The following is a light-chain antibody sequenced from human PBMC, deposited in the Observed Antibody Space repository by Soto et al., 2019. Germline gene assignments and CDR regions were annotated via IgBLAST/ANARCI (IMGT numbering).Light chain of an antibody. V-gene: IGKV3-20*01. CDR2: GAS. J-gene: IGKJ1*01. CDR1: QSVSSSY. Sequence: EIVLTQSPGTLSLSPGERATLSCRASQSVSSSYLAWYQQKPGQAPRLLIYGASSRATAIPDRFSGSGSGTDFPLTISRLEPEDFAVYYCQQYDNSPGTFGQVTRVEIK. CDR3: QQYDNSPGT.